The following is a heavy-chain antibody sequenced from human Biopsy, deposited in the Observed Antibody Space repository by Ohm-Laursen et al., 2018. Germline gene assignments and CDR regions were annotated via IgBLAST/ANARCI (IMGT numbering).Heavy chain of an antibody. Sequence: SLRLSCAASGFTFSSYAMTWVRQAPGKGLGWVSVINTSGGSTHYAVSVKGRFTISRDNSKNTLYLRMNSLRAEDTAVYYCAKPADSYESEFYFDYWGQGTLVTVSS. CDR3: AKPADSYESEFYFDY. V-gene: IGHV3-23*01. CDR1: GFTFSSYA. CDR2: INTSGGST. D-gene: IGHD5-12*01. J-gene: IGHJ4*02.